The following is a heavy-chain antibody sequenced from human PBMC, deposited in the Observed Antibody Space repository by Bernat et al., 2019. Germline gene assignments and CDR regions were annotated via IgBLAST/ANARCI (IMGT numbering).Heavy chain of an antibody. CDR1: GGSFSGYY. CDR3: ARGSGGGDGMDV. D-gene: IGHD2-15*01. J-gene: IGHJ6*04. V-gene: IGHV4-34*01. Sequence: QVQLQQWGAGLLKPSETLSLTCAVYGGSFSGYYWSWIRQPPGKGLEWIGKINHSGSTNDNPSLKSRVTIPVDTSKNQFSLKLSSVTAAETAVYYGARGSGGGDGMDVWGKGTTVTVSS. CDR2: INHSGST.